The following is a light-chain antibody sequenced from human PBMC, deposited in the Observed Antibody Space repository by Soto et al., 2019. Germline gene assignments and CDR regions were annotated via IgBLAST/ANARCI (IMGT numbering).Light chain of an antibody. V-gene: IGKV1-5*01. CDR1: QSISSW. CDR2: DAS. J-gene: IGKJ4*01. Sequence: DIQMTQSPSTLSASVGDRVTITCRASQSISSWLAWYQQKPGKAPKLLIYDASSLESGGPSRFSGSGAGTECTLTISSLEPDDCATYYCQQYNSYSPAFGGGIKVEIK. CDR3: QQYNSYSPA.